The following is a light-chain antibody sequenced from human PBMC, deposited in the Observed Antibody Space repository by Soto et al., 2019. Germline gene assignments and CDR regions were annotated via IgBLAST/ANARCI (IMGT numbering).Light chain of an antibody. Sequence: EIVMTQSPATLSVSPGERATLSCRASQSISSNLAWYQQKPGQAPRLLFYGASSRATGVPNRFSGSGSGTDFTLTISSLEPEDVAVYYCQQRSKWPLTFGGGTKVDIK. V-gene: IGKV3-11*01. CDR1: QSISSN. CDR3: QQRSKWPLT. J-gene: IGKJ4*01. CDR2: GAS.